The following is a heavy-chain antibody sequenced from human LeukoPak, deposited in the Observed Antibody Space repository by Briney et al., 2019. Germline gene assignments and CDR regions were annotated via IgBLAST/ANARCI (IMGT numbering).Heavy chain of an antibody. D-gene: IGHD4-17*01. J-gene: IGHJ5*02. CDR2: ISYDGSNK. CDR1: GFTFSSYA. CDR3: ARDLGMRYGDYGNWFDP. V-gene: IGHV3-30-3*01. Sequence: GGSLRLSCAASGFTFSSYAMHWVRQAPGKGLEWVAVISYDGSNKYYADSVEGRFTISRDNSKNTLYLQMNSLRAEDTAVYYCARDLGMRYGDYGNWFDPWGQGTLVTVSS.